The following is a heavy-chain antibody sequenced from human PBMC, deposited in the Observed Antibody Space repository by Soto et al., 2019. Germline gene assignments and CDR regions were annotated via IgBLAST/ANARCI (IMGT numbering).Heavy chain of an antibody. D-gene: IGHD3-9*01. CDR3: ARDYYDILTGYLIYYGMDV. V-gene: IGHV3-48*02. J-gene: IGHJ6*02. CDR2: ISSSSSTI. Sequence: GGSLRLSCAASGFTFSSYSMNWVRQAPGKGLEWVSYISSSSSTIYYADSVKGRFTISRDNAKNSLYLQMNSLRDEDTAVYYCARDYYDILTGYLIYYGMDVWGQGTTVTVSS. CDR1: GFTFSSYS.